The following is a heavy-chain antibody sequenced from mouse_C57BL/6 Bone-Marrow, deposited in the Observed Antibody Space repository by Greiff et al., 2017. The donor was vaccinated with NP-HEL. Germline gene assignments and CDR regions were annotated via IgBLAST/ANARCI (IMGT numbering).Heavy chain of an antibody. J-gene: IGHJ2*01. V-gene: IGHV1-7*01. CDR3: ARREPDYDEGFDY. Sequence: VQLQQSGAELAKPGASVKLSCKASGYTFTSYWMNWVKQRPGQGLEWIGYINPSSGYNKYNQKFKDKATLTADKSSSTAYMQLSSLTYEDSAVYYCARREPDYDEGFDYWGQGTTLTVSS. CDR2: INPSSGYN. D-gene: IGHD2-4*01. CDR1: GYTFTSYW.